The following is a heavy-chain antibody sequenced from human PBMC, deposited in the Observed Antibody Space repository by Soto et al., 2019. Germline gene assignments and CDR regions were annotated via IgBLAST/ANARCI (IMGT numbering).Heavy chain of an antibody. CDR2: TYTSGGT. J-gene: IGHJ6*02. V-gene: IGHV4-4*07. CDR1: GGSISSYY. Sequence: QVQLQESGPGLVKPSKTLSLTCTVSGGSISSYYWSWIRQPAGKGLEWIGRTYTSGGTNYNPSLKSRVTMSVDTSKNQLSLKLSSVTAAATAVYYCARGANSNYYYYGRDVWGQGTTVTVSS. CDR3: ARGANSNYYYYGRDV.